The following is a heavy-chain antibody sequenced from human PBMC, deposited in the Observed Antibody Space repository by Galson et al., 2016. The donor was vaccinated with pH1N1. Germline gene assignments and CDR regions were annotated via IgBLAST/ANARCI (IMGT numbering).Heavy chain of an antibody. V-gene: IGHV4-39*01. CDR1: GVSISNTNYY. CDR2: IYYTGNT. Sequence: SETLSLTCSVSGVSISNTNYYWGWIRQPPGKGLEWIANIYYTGNTYYDASLHSRVTISVDTSKNQFSLKVKSVIAADTAVYYCARLWYGEYIDYWGQGTRVSVSS. D-gene: IGHD3-10*01. CDR3: ARLWYGEYIDY. J-gene: IGHJ4*02.